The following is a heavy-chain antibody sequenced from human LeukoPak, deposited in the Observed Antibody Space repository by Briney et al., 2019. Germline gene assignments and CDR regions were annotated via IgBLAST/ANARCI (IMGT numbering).Heavy chain of an antibody. V-gene: IGHV3-30-3*01. J-gene: IGHJ4*02. Sequence: GGSLRLSCAASGFTISSYAMHWVRQAPGKGLEWVAVISYDGSNKYYADSVKGRFTISRDNSKNTLYLQMNSLRAEDTAVYYCARDKYSYGFDYWGQGTLVTVSS. CDR1: GFTISSYA. D-gene: IGHD5-18*01. CDR3: ARDKYSYGFDY. CDR2: ISYDGSNK.